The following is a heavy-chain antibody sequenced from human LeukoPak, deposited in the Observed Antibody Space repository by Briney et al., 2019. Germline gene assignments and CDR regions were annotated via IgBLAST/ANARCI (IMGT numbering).Heavy chain of an antibody. CDR2: VSSSGNSA. CDR1: GFTFSNYA. J-gene: IGHJ4*02. Sequence: PGGSLRLSCATSGFTFSNYAMGWVRQAPGKGLEWVSAVSSSGNSAVYTDSVRGRFTISRDNSKNTLYLQMNSLRAEDTAVYYCAKDGPYYDYVWGSPYYFDYWGQGTLVTVSS. D-gene: IGHD3-16*01. CDR3: AKDGPYYDYVWGSPYYFDY. V-gene: IGHV3-23*01.